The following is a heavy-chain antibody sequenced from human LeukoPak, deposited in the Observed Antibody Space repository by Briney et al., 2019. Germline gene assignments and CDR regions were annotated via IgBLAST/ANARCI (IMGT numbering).Heavy chain of an antibody. CDR1: GFTFSSYS. J-gene: IGHJ4*02. CDR3: AKDRGGGAAAGTGLGY. D-gene: IGHD6-13*01. CDR2: ISYDGSNK. V-gene: IGHV3-30-3*01. Sequence: GGSLRLSCAASGFTFSSYSMHWVRQAPGKGLEWVAVISYDGSNKYYADSVKGRFTVSRDNSKNTLYLQMNSLRAEDTAVYYCAKDRGGGAAAGTGLGYWGQGTQVTVSS.